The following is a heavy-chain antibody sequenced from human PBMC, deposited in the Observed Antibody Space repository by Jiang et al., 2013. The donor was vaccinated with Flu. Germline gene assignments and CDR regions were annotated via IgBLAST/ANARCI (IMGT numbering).Heavy chain of an antibody. CDR2: IYPGDSDT. V-gene: IGHV5-51*01. Sequence: FTSYWIGWVRQMPGKGLEWMGIIYPGDSDTRYSPSFQGQVTISADKSISTAYLQWSSLKASDTAMYYCAGTYYYDSSDAFDIWGQGTMVTVSS. J-gene: IGHJ3*02. CDR1: FTSYW. D-gene: IGHD3-22*01. CDR3: AGTYYYDSSDAFDI.